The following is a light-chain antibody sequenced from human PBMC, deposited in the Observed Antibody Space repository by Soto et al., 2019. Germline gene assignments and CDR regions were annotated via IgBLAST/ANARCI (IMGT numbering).Light chain of an antibody. CDR2: GNS. J-gene: IGLJ1*01. CDR1: SSNIGAGYD. CDR3: QSYDSFYV. V-gene: IGLV1-40*01. Sequence: QSVLTQPPSVSGAPGQRVPISCTGSSSNIGAGYDVHWYQQLPGTAPKLLIYGNSNRPSGVPDRFSGSKSGTSASLAITGLQAEDEADYYCQSYDSFYVFGTGTKVTVL.